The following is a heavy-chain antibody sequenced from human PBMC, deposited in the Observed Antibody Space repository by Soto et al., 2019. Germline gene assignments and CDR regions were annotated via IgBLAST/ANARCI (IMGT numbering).Heavy chain of an antibody. CDR1: GYIFTGYH. CDR2: INPNSGDT. J-gene: IGHJ6*02. Sequence: QVHLVQSGAEVKKPGASVKVSCKASGYIFTGYHIHWVRQAPGRGLEWMGWINPNSGDTEYAQNFQGRVTMTRDTSFNLVYMEMSGLMSDDTAVYYCARDALGTRGFDEMDIWGQGTTVTVSS. CDR3: ARDALGTRGFDEMDI. D-gene: IGHD3-9*01. V-gene: IGHV1-2*02.